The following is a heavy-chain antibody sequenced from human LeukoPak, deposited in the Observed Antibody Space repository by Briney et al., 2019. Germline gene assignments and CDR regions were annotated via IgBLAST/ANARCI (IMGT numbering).Heavy chain of an antibody. V-gene: IGHV4-59*01. CDR1: GGSISSYY. CDR3: ARGPTRDDAFDI. Sequence: PSETLSLTCTVSGGSISSYYWSWIRQPPGKGLEWIGYIYYSGSTNYNPSLKSRFTISVDTSKNQFSLKLSSVTAADTAVYYCARGPTRDDAFDIWGQGTMVTVSS. CDR2: IYYSGST. J-gene: IGHJ3*02.